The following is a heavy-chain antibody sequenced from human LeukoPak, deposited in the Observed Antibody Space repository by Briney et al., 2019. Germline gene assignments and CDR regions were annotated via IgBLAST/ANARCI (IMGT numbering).Heavy chain of an antibody. V-gene: IGHV1-8*02. J-gene: IGHJ6*02. D-gene: IGHD3-9*01. CDR2: MNPNSGNT. Sequence: ASVKVSCKASGYTFAAHYMHWVRQATGQGLEWMGWMNPNSGNTGYAQKFQGRVTMTRNTSISTAYMELSSLRSEDTAVYYCARGRYYDILTGYYIYYYGMDVWGQGTTVTVSS. CDR1: GYTFAAHY. CDR3: ARGRYYDILTGYYIYYYGMDV.